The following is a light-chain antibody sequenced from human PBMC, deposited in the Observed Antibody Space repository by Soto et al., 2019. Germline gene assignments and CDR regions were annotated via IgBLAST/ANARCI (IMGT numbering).Light chain of an antibody. Sequence: QSVLTQPASVSGSPGQSITISCTGTSSDVGGYNYVSWYQQHPGKAPKLMIYEVTNRPSGVSNRFFGSKSGNTASLTISGLQAEAEADYYCSSYTGSNTLVFGTGTKLTVL. CDR1: SSDVGGYNY. V-gene: IGLV2-14*01. J-gene: IGLJ1*01. CDR3: SSYTGSNTLV. CDR2: EVT.